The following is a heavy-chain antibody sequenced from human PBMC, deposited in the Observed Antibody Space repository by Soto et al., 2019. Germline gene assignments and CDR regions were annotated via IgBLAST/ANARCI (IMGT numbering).Heavy chain of an antibody. CDR1: GFTFSSYW. D-gene: IGHD6-13*01. CDR2: IKQDGSEK. Sequence: GGSLRLSCAASGFTFSSYWMSWVRQAPGKGLEWVANIKQDGSEKYYVDSVKGRFTISRDNAKNSLYLQMNSLRAEDTAVYYCARDAGYSPGYYYYYYMDVWGKGTTVTVSS. V-gene: IGHV3-7*01. CDR3: ARDAGYSPGYYYYYYMDV. J-gene: IGHJ6*03.